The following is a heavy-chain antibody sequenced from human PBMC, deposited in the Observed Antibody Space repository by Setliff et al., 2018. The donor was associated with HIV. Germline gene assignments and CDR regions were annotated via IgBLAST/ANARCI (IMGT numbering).Heavy chain of an antibody. Sequence: SETLSLTCTVSGGSISSYYWSWIRQPPGKGLEWIGYIYYSGSTNYNPSLKSRVTISVDTSKNQFSLKLSSVTAADTAVYYCARAIRRAPPSDYLPGDCFDSWGQGTLVTVSS. CDR1: GGSISSYY. CDR2: IYYSGST. CDR3: ARAIRRAPPSDYLPGDCFDS. J-gene: IGHJ4*02. V-gene: IGHV4-59*01. D-gene: IGHD4-17*01.